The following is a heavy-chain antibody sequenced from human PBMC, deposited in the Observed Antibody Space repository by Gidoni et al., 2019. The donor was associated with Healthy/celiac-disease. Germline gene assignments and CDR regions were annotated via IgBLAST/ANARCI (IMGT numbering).Heavy chain of an antibody. Sequence: QVQLVESGGGVVQPGRSLRLSCAASGFTFSSYAMHWVRQAPGKGLEWVAVISYDGSNKYYADSVKGRFTISRDNSKNTLYLQMNSLRAEDTAVYYCARDQVRYCSSTSCYAGGMDVWGQGTTVTVSS. CDR1: GFTFSSYA. D-gene: IGHD2-2*01. V-gene: IGHV3-30-3*01. CDR2: ISYDGSNK. CDR3: ARDQVRYCSSTSCYAGGMDV. J-gene: IGHJ6*02.